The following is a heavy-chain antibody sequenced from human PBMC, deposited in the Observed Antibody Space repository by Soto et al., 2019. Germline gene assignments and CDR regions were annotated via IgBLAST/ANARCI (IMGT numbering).Heavy chain of an antibody. CDR1: ECNFIIYA. CDR2: ISGSGGIT. D-gene: IGHD3-22*01. Sequence: GSLNLSCAASECNFIIYAVSWVLQTPGKGLEWVSAISGSGGITYYAYSVKGRFTISRDNSKSTLYLQMTSLRPDDTAVYYCATGANFYYDTSRYWGQGTLVIGFS. CDR3: ATGANFYYDTSRY. V-gene: IGHV3-23*01. J-gene: IGHJ4*02.